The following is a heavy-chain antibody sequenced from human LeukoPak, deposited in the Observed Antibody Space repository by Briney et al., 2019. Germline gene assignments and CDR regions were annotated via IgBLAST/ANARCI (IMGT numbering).Heavy chain of an antibody. V-gene: IGHV4-39*01. CDR2: IYYTGNT. J-gene: IGHJ4*02. CDR1: GGSISSSLYY. Sequence: SETLSLTCTLSGGSISSSLYYWVWIRQPPGKGLEWIGSIYYTGNTYYKASLRSRVTISVDTSKNQFSLKVNSVTAADTAIFYCARRNWSGYHTLDYWGQGALVTVSS. D-gene: IGHD3-3*01. CDR3: ARRNWSGYHTLDY.